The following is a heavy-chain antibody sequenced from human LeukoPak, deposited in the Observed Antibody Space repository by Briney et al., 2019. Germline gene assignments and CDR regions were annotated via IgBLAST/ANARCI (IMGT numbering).Heavy chain of an antibody. CDR2: INRDGSQK. J-gene: IGHJ3*02. CDR3: TRDSGSPSRAFDI. D-gene: IGHD1-26*01. CDR1: GFGFGIYW. Sequence: GGSLRLSCGTSGFGFGIYWMTWVRQAPGKGLEWVANINRDGSQKHYVDSVKGRFTISRDNAGNSLYLQMNSLRAEDTAVYYCTRDSGSPSRAFDIWGQGTMVTVSS. V-gene: IGHV3-7*05.